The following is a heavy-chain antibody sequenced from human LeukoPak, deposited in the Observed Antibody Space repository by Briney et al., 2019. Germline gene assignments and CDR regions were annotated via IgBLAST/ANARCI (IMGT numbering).Heavy chain of an antibody. CDR2: ISGSGGST. V-gene: IGHV3-23*01. J-gene: IGHJ1*01. Sequence: GGSLRLSCAASGFTFSSYAMSWVRQAPGKGLEWVSAISGSGGSTYYADSVKGRFTISRDNSKNTLYLQMNSLRAEDTAVYYCASGIGDFEYYQHWGQGTLVTVSS. D-gene: IGHD4-17*01. CDR3: ASGIGDFEYYQH. CDR1: GFTFSSYA.